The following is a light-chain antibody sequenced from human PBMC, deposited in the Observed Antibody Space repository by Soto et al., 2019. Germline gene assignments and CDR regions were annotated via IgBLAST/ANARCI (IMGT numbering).Light chain of an antibody. Sequence: DIVMTQSPLSLPVTPGEPASISCRSSQSLLHINRYNYLDWYLQKPGQSPQLLMFFASNRASGVPEMFSSRGAGTYFTLKISIVDAEYVGVYYCMHTLRPPYTFGQGTKLQIK. CDR2: FAS. J-gene: IGKJ2*01. CDR3: MHTLRPPYT. V-gene: IGKV2-28*01. CDR1: QSLLHINRYNY.